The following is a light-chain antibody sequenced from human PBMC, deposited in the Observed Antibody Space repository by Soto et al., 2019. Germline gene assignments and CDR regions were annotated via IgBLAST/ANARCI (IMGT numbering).Light chain of an antibody. J-gene: IGLJ1*01. Sequence: QSVLTQPASVSGSPGQSITISCTGTSSDVGGYNYVSWYQQHPDKAPKLMIYDVSNRPSGVSNRFSGSKSGNTASLTISGLQAEDEADYYCSSYRSSSTYVFGTGTRSPS. CDR3: SSYRSSSTYV. V-gene: IGLV2-14*03. CDR1: SSDVGGYNY. CDR2: DVS.